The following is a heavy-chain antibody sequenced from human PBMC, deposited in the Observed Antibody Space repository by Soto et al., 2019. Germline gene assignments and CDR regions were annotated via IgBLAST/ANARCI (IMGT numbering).Heavy chain of an antibody. J-gene: IGHJ4*02. CDR2: INPNSGGT. CDR1: GYTFTGYY. Sequence: RASVKVSCKASGYTFTGYYMHWVRQAPGQGLEWMGWINPNSGGTNYAQKFQGWVTMTRDTSISTAYMELSRLRSDDTAVYYCARGRITMVRGVIHAAEFDYWGQGTLVTVSS. CDR3: ARGRITMVRGVIHAAEFDY. V-gene: IGHV1-2*04. D-gene: IGHD3-10*01.